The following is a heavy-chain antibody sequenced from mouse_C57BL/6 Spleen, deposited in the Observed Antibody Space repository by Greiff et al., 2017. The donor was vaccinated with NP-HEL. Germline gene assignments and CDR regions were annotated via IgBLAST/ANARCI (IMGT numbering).Heavy chain of an antibody. CDR3: ASADDSWYFDV. Sequence: EVQLQESGPGLVKPSQSLSLTCSVTGYSITCGYYWNWIRQFPGNKLEWMGYISYDGSNNYNPSLKNRISITRDTSKNQFFLKLNSVTTEDTATCYCASADDSWYFDVWGTGTTVTVS. J-gene: IGHJ1*03. D-gene: IGHD2-4*01. CDR1: GYSITCGYY. V-gene: IGHV3-6*01. CDR2: ISYDGSN.